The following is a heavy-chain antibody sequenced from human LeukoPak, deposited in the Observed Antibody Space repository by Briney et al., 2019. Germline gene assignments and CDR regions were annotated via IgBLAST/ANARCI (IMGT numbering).Heavy chain of an antibody. J-gene: IGHJ3*02. Sequence: PSETLSLACNVSGGSISSYYWSWIRQPPGKGLEWIGYIYYSGSTNYNPSLKSRVTISVDTSKNQFSLKLSSVTAADTAVYYCARHGYYDIGGVFDIWGQGTMVTVSS. CDR1: GGSISSYY. D-gene: IGHD3-22*01. V-gene: IGHV4-59*01. CDR2: IYYSGST. CDR3: ARHGYYDIGGVFDI.